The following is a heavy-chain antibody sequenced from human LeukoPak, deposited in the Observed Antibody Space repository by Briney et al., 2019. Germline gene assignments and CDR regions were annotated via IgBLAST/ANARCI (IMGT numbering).Heavy chain of an antibody. Sequence: SETLSLTCTVSTASINSYYWGWVRQPAGRGLEWIGRIYTTGMTQYDPSLQSRVTMSVDTSQKQFSLNLRSVTAADTAIYFCVRHGYTASHFFLDYWSQGALITVSS. D-gene: IGHD5-18*01. CDR1: TASINSYY. V-gene: IGHV4-4*07. CDR2: IYTTGMT. J-gene: IGHJ4*02. CDR3: VRHGYTASHFFLDY.